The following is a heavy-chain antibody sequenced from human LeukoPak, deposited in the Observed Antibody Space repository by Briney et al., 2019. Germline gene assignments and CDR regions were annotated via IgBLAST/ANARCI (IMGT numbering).Heavy chain of an antibody. D-gene: IGHD5/OR15-5a*01. V-gene: IGHV1-24*01. CDR3: ATGVGVYGRVPFDS. Sequence: ASVKVSCKVSGYTLTELSMHWVRQAPGKGLEWMGGFDPEDGDTIYAQKFQGRVTMTEDTSTDTAYMELSSLRSEDTAVYYCATGVGVYGRVPFDSLGQGTLVTVSS. J-gene: IGHJ4*02. CDR1: GYTLTELS. CDR2: FDPEDGDT.